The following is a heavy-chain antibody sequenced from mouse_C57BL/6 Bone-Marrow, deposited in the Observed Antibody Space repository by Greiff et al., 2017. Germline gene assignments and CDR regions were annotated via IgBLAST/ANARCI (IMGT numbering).Heavy chain of an antibody. J-gene: IGHJ1*03. CDR3: TTIDGYYVWYFDV. Sequence: EVQLQQPGAELVRPGASVKLSCTASGFNIKDDYMHWVKQRPEQGLEWIGWIDPENGDTEYASKFQGKATITADTSSNTAYLQLSSLTSEDTAVXYCTTIDGYYVWYFDVWGTGTTVTVSS. CDR2: IDPENGDT. CDR1: GFNIKDDY. V-gene: IGHV14-4*01. D-gene: IGHD2-3*01.